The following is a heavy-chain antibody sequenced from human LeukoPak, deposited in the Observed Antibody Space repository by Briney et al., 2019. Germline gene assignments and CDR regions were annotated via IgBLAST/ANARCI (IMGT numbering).Heavy chain of an antibody. D-gene: IGHD2-21*02. CDR3: ARDSKKERYCGGDCYPDY. CDR2: IWYDGSNK. CDR1: GFTFSSYG. Sequence: GGSLRLSCAASGFTFSSYGMHWVRQAPGKGLEWVAVIWYDGSNKYYADSVKGRFTISRDNSKNTLYLQMNSLRAEDTAVYYCARDSKKERYCGGDCYPDYWDQGTLVTVSS. V-gene: IGHV3-33*01. J-gene: IGHJ4*02.